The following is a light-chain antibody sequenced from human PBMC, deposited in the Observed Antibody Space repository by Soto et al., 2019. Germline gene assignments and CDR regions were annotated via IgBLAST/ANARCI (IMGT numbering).Light chain of an antibody. J-gene: IGKJ5*01. CDR3: QQGNSFPIT. CDR2: AAS. V-gene: IGKV1-12*01. Sequence: DIQMTQSPSSVSASVGDRVTITCRASQSISSWLAWYQQKPGKVPKLLIYAASNLQGGVPSRFSGIGSGTYFTLTISSLQPEDFATYVCQQGNSFPITFGQGTRLEIK. CDR1: QSISSW.